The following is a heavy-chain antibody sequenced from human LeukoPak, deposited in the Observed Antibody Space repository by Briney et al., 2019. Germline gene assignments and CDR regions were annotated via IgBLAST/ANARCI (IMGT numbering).Heavy chain of an antibody. D-gene: IGHD4-23*01. CDR2: IYHSGST. CDR3: ARDWVYGGRRFDY. V-gene: IGHV4-38-2*02. Sequence: GSLRLSCAASGFTFNNYWMTWIRQPPGKGLEWIGNIYHSGSTYYNPSLKSRVTISVDTSKNQFSLKLTSVTAADTAVYYCARDWVYGGRRFDYWGQGTLVTVSS. J-gene: IGHJ4*02. CDR1: GFTFNNYW.